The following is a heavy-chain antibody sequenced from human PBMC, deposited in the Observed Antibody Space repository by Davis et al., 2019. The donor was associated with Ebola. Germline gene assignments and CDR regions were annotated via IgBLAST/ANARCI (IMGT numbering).Heavy chain of an antibody. Sequence: SETLSLTCAVYGGSFSGYYWSWIRQPPGKGLEWIGEINHSGSTNYNPSLKSRVTISVDTSKNQFSLKVSSVTAADTAVYYCAREGSVFSKAARGFDYWGQGTLVTVSS. CDR3: AREGSVFSKAARGFDY. D-gene: IGHD6-6*01. V-gene: IGHV4-34*01. J-gene: IGHJ4*02. CDR2: INHSGST. CDR1: GGSFSGYY.